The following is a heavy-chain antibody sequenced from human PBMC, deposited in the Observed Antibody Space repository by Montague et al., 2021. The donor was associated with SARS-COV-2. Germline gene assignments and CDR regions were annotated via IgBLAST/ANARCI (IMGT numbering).Heavy chain of an antibody. CDR1: GGSISGYF. CDR2: IYYSGTT. CDR3: ARETMTADAFDI. Sequence: SETLSLTCTVSGGSISGYFWSWIRQSPGKGLEWIGYIYYSGTTKYNPALKSRVAISLETSKNQFSLEVRSVTAADTAIYYCARETMTADAFDIWGQGTMVTVSS. D-gene: IGHD1-14*01. V-gene: IGHV4-59*01. J-gene: IGHJ3*02.